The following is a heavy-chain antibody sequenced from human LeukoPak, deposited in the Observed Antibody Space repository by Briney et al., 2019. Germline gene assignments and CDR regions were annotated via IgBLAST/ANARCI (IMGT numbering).Heavy chain of an antibody. Sequence: GGSLRLSCAASGFTFSSYMMTWVRQAPGKGLEWVSTISSNGGSTYYADSVKGRFTISRDNSKNTLYLQMSSLRAEDTAVYYCARYCSGSICYSGVDYWGQGTLVPVSS. D-gene: IGHD2-15*01. CDR3: ARYCSGSICYSGVDY. J-gene: IGHJ4*02. CDR2: ISSNGGST. CDR1: GFTFSSYM. V-gene: IGHV3-23*01.